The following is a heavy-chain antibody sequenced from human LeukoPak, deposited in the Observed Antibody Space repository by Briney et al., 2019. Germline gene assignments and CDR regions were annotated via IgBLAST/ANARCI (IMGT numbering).Heavy chain of an antibody. CDR1: GFTFNKSP. V-gene: IGHV3-48*01. CDR3: VKDLNWAFDY. D-gene: IGHD3-16*01. J-gene: IGHJ4*02. CDR2: IRDDSDGT. Sequence: GGSLRLSCAASGFTFNKSPMNWVRQAPGKGLEWISNIRDDSDGTTYADSVKGRFTISRDNAKNSLYLQINSLRAEDAAVYYCVKDLNWAFDYWGQGTLVTVSS.